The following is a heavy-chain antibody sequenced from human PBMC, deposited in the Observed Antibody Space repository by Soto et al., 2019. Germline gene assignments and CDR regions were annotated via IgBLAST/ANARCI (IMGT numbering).Heavy chain of an antibody. V-gene: IGHV4-39*01. CDR1: GDSITNNNYY. CDR3: ARQNRQLWTNFAF. Sequence: QVQLQESGPGLVKPSETLSLTCTVSGDSITNNNYYWGWIRQSPGKGLEWMGSIHHSGGTYNNPSLKRRITMSADSSKNQLSLSLTSVTAADTAVYYCARQNRQLWTNFAFWGQGTLVAVSS. J-gene: IGHJ4*02. CDR2: IHHSGGT. D-gene: IGHD1-1*01.